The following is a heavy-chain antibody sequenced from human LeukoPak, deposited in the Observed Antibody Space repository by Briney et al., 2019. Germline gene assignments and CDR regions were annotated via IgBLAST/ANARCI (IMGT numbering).Heavy chain of an antibody. Sequence: GGSLRLSCAASGFTFDDYAMHWVRQAPGKGLEWVSLISGDGGSTYYADSVKGRFTISRDNSKNSLYLQMNGLRTEDTALYYCAKDIFPTYYDFWSGWLDYWGQGTLVAVSS. CDR3: AKDIFPTYYDFWSGWLDY. CDR1: GFTFDDYA. D-gene: IGHD3-3*01. CDR2: ISGDGGST. V-gene: IGHV3-43*02. J-gene: IGHJ4*02.